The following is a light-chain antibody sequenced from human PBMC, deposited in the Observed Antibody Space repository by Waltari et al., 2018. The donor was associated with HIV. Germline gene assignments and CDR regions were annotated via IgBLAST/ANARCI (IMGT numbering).Light chain of an antibody. V-gene: IGLV2-14*03. CDR3: SSYTNNNTLI. CDR2: DVT. Sequence: HSALTQPASVSGSPGQSITISCTGASNDIFNYNYFSWYQQHPAKAPKLIIYDVTSRPSGVSNRFSASKSGNTASLTISGLQADDEADYYFSSYTNNNTLIFGGGTKLTVL. J-gene: IGLJ2*01. CDR1: SNDIFNYNY.